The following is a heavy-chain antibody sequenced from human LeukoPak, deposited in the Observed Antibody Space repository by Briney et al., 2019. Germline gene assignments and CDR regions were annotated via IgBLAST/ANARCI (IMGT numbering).Heavy chain of an antibody. Sequence: QTGGSLRLSCAASGFTFSSYSMNRVRQAPGKGLEWVANIKKDGSEKYYVDSVEGRFTISRDNAKNSLYLQMSSLRAEDTAVYYCASILWLYYYGRGGAFDIWGQGTMVTVSS. CDR2: IKKDGSEK. CDR3: ASILWLYYYGRGGAFDI. J-gene: IGHJ3*02. CDR1: GFTFSSYS. D-gene: IGHD3-10*02. V-gene: IGHV3-7*01.